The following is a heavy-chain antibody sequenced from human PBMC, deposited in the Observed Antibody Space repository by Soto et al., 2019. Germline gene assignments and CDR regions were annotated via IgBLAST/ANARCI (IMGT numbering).Heavy chain of an antibody. J-gene: IGHJ4*02. CDR3: AGGIWKDNAD. Sequence: XGSLRVTDAASRCTFSGNWMHWARQAPGKGLFWVSRINPDGSNTEYADSVKGRFTISRDNAKNTLYLQMNSLRAEDTAVYYCAGGIWKDNADWGQGTLVTVSS. V-gene: IGHV3-74*01. D-gene: IGHD1-1*01. CDR1: RCTFSGNW. CDR2: INPDGSNT.